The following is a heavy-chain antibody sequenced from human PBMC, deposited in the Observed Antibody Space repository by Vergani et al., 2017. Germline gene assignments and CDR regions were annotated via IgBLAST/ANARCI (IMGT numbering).Heavy chain of an antibody. CDR2: INHSGST. CDR3: ARDEGDYGYYYYGMDV. J-gene: IGHJ6*02. V-gene: IGHV4-34*01. Sequence: QVQLQQWGAGLLKPSETLSLTCAVYGGSFSGYYWSWIRQPPGKGLEWIGEINHSGSTNYNPSLKSRVTISVDTSKNQFSLKLSSVTAADTAVYYCARDEGDYGYYYYGMDVWGQGTTVTVSS. D-gene: IGHD4-17*01. CDR1: GGSFSGYY.